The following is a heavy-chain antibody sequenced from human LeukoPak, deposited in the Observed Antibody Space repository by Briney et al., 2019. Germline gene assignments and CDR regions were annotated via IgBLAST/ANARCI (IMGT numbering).Heavy chain of an antibody. D-gene: IGHD3-22*01. V-gene: IGHV4-34*01. Sequence: SETLSLTCAVYGGSFSGYYWSWIRQPPGKGLEWIGEINHSGSTNYNPSLKSRVTISVDTSKNQFSLKLSSVTAADTAVYYCASRSVPPSDYYDSSGYYPPLGYWGQGTLVTVSS. CDR1: GGSFSGYY. J-gene: IGHJ4*02. CDR3: ASRSVPPSDYYDSSGYYPPLGY. CDR2: INHSGST.